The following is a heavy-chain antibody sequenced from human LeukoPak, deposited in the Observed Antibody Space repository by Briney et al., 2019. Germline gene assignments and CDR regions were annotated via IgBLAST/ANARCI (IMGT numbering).Heavy chain of an antibody. CDR2: IRNSGGST. J-gene: IGHJ4*02. CDR1: GFTFSSYA. CDR3: AKDHPPYCSGTSCYPFDY. V-gene: IGHV3-23*01. D-gene: IGHD2-2*01. Sequence: PGGSLRLSCEVSGFTFSSYAMSWVRQAPGEGLEWVSAIRNSGGSTYYADSVKGRFTISRDNSKNTLYLQMNSLRAEDTALYYCAKDHPPYCSGTSCYPFDYWGQGALVTVSS.